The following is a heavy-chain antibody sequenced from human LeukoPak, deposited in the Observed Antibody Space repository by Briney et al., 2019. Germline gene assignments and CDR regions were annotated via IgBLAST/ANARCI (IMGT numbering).Heavy chain of an antibody. CDR2: MKPTSEGT. J-gene: IGHJ6*02. D-gene: IGHD2-8*01. CDR1: GYSFSDYY. V-gene: IGHV1-2*02. Sequence: SVSVSCKAAGYSFSDYYIHWVRQAAGQALEWMGGMKPTSEGTNYAQKFQCRVTMTSDTSITTAYMELSRLRSDDKAVYYCARALSDCSKGVCYSLDDWVPYGMDVWGQGTTVTVSS. CDR3: ARALSDCSKGVCYSLDDWVPYGMDV.